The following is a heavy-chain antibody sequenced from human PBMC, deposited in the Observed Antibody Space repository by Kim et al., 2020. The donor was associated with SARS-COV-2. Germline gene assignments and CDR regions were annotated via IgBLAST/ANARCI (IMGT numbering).Heavy chain of an antibody. CDR1: GYSFTSYW. Sequence: GESLKISCKGSGYSFTSYWIGWVRQMPGKGLEWMGIIYPGDSDTRYSPSFQGQVTISADKSISTAYLQWSSLKASDTAMYYCAREAGYGSGSCLFDYWGQGTLVTVSS. J-gene: IGHJ4*02. CDR3: AREAGYGSGSCLFDY. D-gene: IGHD3-10*01. V-gene: IGHV5-51*01. CDR2: IYPGDSDT.